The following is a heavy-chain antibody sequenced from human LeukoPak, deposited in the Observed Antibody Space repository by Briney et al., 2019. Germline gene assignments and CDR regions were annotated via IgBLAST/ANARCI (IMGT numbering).Heavy chain of an antibody. Sequence: ASVKVSCKASGYTFTSYGISWVRQAPGQGLEWMGWISAYNGNTNYAQKLQGRVTMTTDTSTSTAYMELRSLRSDDTAVYYCAKVTRIAVAGPTDYWGQGTLVTVSS. CDR2: ISAYNGNT. J-gene: IGHJ4*02. CDR3: AKVTRIAVAGPTDY. D-gene: IGHD6-19*01. CDR1: GYTFTSYG. V-gene: IGHV1-18*01.